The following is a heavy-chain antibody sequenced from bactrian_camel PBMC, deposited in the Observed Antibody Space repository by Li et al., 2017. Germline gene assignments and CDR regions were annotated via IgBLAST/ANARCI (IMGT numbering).Heavy chain of an antibody. CDR3: AADRRCTDLRRGDLYNY. CDR2: IYNGVK. CDR1: GYTYNTFC. Sequence: QLVESGGGSVQAGESLRLSCAITGYTYNTFCGGWFRQAPGKEPEGVAVIYNGVKYYADSVKGRFTISQDSAKNTLYLQMDNLKPEDTAVYYCAADRRCTDLRRGDLYNYWGQGTQVTVS. J-gene: IGHJ4*01. V-gene: IGHV3S1*01.